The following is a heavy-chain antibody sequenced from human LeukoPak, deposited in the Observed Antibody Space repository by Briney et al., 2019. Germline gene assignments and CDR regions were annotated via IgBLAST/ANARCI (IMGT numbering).Heavy chain of an antibody. CDR1: GGSFSGYY. D-gene: IGHD6-19*01. V-gene: IGHV4-34*01. CDR3: ARGRPEGSDWYRPYYYVDV. CDR2: INHSGST. J-gene: IGHJ6*03. Sequence: SETLSLTCAVYGGSFSGYYWSWIRQPPGKGLEWIGEINHSGSTNYNPSLKSRVTISVDTSKNQFSLKLSSVTAADTAVYYCARGRPEGSDWYRPYYYVDVWGKGTTVTVSS.